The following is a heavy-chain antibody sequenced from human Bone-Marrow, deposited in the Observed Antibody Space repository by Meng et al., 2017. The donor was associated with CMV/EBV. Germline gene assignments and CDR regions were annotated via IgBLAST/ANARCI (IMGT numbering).Heavy chain of an antibody. CDR1: GFTFSDYY. CDR2: ISSSGSTI. V-gene: IGHV3-11*04. CDR3: AREYYDSSGYHPLDY. Sequence: GGSLRLPCAASGFTFSDYYMNWVRQAPGKGLEWVSYISSSGSTIYYADSVKGRFTISRDNAKNSLYLQMNSLRAEDTAVYYCAREYYDSSGYHPLDYWGQGTLVTVSS. D-gene: IGHD3-22*01. J-gene: IGHJ4*02.